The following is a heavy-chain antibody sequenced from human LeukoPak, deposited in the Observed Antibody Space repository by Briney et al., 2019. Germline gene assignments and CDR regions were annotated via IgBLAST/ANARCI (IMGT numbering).Heavy chain of an antibody. CDR3: AIVRWGFGPYSSSWYTEYFQH. D-gene: IGHD6-13*01. V-gene: IGHV1-8*01. CDR1: GYTFTSYD. CDR2: MNPNSGNT. J-gene: IGHJ1*01. Sequence: ASVKVSCKASGYTFTSYDINWVRQATGQGLEWMGWMNPNSGNTGYAQKFQGRVTMTRNTSISTAYMELSSLRSEDTAVYYCAIVRWGFGPYSSSWYTEYFQHWGQGTLVTVSS.